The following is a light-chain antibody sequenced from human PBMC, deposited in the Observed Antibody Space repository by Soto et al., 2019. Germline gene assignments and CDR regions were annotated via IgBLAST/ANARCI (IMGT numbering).Light chain of an antibody. CDR3: QPSYKTPWT. Sequence: DIQMTQSPSSLSASVGDRVTITCRASQSISSYLNWYQQKPGEAPKLLIYAASSLQSGVPSRFSGSGSGTAFTLTISSRQPDDFATYYCQPSYKTPWTFGQGTKVDIK. CDR2: AAS. CDR1: QSISSY. V-gene: IGKV1-39*01. J-gene: IGKJ1*01.